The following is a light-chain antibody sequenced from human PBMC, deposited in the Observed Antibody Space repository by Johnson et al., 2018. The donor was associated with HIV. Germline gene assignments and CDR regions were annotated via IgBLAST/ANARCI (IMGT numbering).Light chain of an antibody. CDR3: GTWESSLTVVD. V-gene: IGLV1-51*02. CDR2: AYN. Sequence: HSVLMQPLSVSAAPRQKVTISCYGRSSNIGSNSVSWYQQLPGTDPKLLIYAYNKRPSGIPDRLSGAKSGSSATLCIPGLQSGDEADYYCGTWESSLTVVDFGAGTEVTVL. J-gene: IGLJ1*01. CDR1: SSNIGSNS.